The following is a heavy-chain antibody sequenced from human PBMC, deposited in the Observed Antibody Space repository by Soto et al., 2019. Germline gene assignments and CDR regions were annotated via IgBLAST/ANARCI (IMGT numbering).Heavy chain of an antibody. V-gene: IGHV3-74*01. D-gene: IGHD6-19*01. Sequence: GSLRLSCAASGFTFSSYWMHWVRQAPGKGLVWVSRINSDGSSTTYADSVKGRFTISRDNAKNTLYLQMNSLRAEDTAVYYCARARIAVAGYDYWGQGTLVTVS. CDR3: ARARIAVAGYDY. CDR2: INSDGSST. CDR1: GFTFSSYW. J-gene: IGHJ4*02.